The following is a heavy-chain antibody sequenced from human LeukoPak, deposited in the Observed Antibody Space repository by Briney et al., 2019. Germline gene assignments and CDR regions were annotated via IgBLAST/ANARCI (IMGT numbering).Heavy chain of an antibody. J-gene: IGHJ4*02. Sequence: GGSLRLSCAASGFTFSSYSMNWVRQAPGKGLEWVSSISGSSSYIYYADSVKGRFTISRDNAKNSLYLQMNSLRAEDTAVYYCARGDYDFWSGYYSYWGQGTLVTVSS. CDR1: GFTFSSYS. CDR3: ARGDYDFWSGYYSY. V-gene: IGHV3-21*01. D-gene: IGHD3-3*01. CDR2: ISGSSSYI.